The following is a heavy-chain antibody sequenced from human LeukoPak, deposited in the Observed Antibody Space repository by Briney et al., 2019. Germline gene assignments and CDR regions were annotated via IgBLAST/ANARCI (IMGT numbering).Heavy chain of an antibody. D-gene: IGHD4-17*01. V-gene: IGHV1-46*01. Sequence: ASVKVSCKASGYTFTSYYMHWVRQAPGQGLEWMGLINPSGGSISYAQKFQGRVTMTRDTSTSTVYMELSSLRSEDTAVYYCARSGGTTVTTSGEDYWGQGTLVTVSS. CDR3: ARSGGTTVTTSGEDY. CDR1: GYTFTSYY. J-gene: IGHJ4*02. CDR2: INPSGGSI.